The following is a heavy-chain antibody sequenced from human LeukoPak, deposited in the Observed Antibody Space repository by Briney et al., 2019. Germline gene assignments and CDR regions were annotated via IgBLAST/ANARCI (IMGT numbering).Heavy chain of an antibody. Sequence: SETLSLTCTVSGGSISSYYWSWIRQPAGKGLEWIGRIYTSGSTNYNPSLKSRVTMSVDTSKNQFSLKLSSVTAADTAVYYCARDRRYSSSWQNWYFDLWGRGTLVTVSS. CDR1: GGSISSYY. D-gene: IGHD6-13*01. CDR2: IYTSGST. J-gene: IGHJ2*01. V-gene: IGHV4-4*07. CDR3: ARDRRYSSSWQNWYFDL.